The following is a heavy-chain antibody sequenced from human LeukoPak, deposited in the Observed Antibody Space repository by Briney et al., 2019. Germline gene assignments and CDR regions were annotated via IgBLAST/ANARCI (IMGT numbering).Heavy chain of an antibody. V-gene: IGHV3-23*01. CDR1: GFTSSSST. J-gene: IGHJ5*02. D-gene: IGHD6-13*01. CDR2: ISGSGDNT. Sequence: GGSLRLCCAASGFTSSSSTMTYVHQAPGKGLEWASSISGSGDNTYYADSVKGRFTVSRDNSRDTLYLQMNSLGADDTAVYYCAKGRWWFDPWGQGTLVTASS. CDR3: AKGRWWFDP.